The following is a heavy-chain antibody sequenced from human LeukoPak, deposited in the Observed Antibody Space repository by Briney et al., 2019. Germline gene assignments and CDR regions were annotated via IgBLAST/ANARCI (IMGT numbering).Heavy chain of an antibody. J-gene: IGHJ1*01. D-gene: IGHD1-14*01. V-gene: IGHV4-30-4*01. Sequence: SQTLSLTCTVSGGSISSGDYYWSWIRQPPGKALEWIGYIYYSGDTYYNPSLKSRVTISVDTSKNQFSLRLYSVTAADTAVYHCARGEKAAGGLQHWGQGTLVTVSS. CDR2: IYYSGDT. CDR3: ARGEKAAGGLQH. CDR1: GGSISSGDYY.